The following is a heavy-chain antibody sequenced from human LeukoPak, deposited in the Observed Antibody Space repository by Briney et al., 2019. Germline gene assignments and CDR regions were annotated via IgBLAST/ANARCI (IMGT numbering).Heavy chain of an antibody. V-gene: IGHV7-4-1*02. D-gene: IGHD3-10*01. J-gene: IGHJ4*02. CDR1: GYTFTTYA. CDR3: ARGGSGSRRLGSDY. Sequence: ASVKVSCKASGYTFTTYAINWVRQAPGQGLEWMGWINTNTGNPTYAQGFTGRFVFSLDTSVSTAYLQISSLKAGDTAVYYCARGGSGSRRLGSDYWGQGTLVTVSS. CDR2: INTNTGNP.